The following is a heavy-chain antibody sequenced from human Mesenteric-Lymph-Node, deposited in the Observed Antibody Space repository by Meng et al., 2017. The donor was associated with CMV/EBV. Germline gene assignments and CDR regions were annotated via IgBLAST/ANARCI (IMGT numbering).Heavy chain of an antibody. CDR1: GGSMSSYS. CDR3: ARIALTTVTTRYSPTPDYYYYGMDV. Sequence: GSLRLSCTVSGGSMSSYSWSWIRQPAGKGLKCIDTSGSTNYNPSLKSRVTISVDTSKNQFSLKLSSVTAADTAVYYCARIALTTVTTRYSPTPDYYYYGMDVWGQGTTVTVSS. V-gene: IGHV4-4*07. J-gene: IGHJ6*02. D-gene: IGHD4-11*01. CDR2: TSGST.